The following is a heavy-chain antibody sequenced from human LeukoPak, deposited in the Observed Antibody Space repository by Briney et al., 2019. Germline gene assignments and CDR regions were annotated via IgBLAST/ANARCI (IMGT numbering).Heavy chain of an antibody. Sequence: PGGSLRLSXAASGFTFDDYGMSWVRQTPGKGLEWVSGINWNDGSTGYADSVKGRFTISRDNAKNSLYLQMNSLRAEDTALYYCARGDYYGSGSSGGDYWGQGTLVTVSS. D-gene: IGHD3-10*01. J-gene: IGHJ4*02. V-gene: IGHV3-20*04. CDR2: INWNDGST. CDR3: ARGDYYGSGSSGGDY. CDR1: GFTFDDYG.